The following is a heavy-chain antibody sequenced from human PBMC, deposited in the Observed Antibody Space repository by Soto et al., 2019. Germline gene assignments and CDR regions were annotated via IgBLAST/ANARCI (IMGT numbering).Heavy chain of an antibody. CDR3: AHGSGWLSDY. CDR2: LYWDDDN. J-gene: IGHJ4*02. Sequence: QITLKESGPTLVKPTQTLTLTCTFSGFSLSTSGVGVGWIRQPPGKALEWLALLYWDDDNRYNPSLRSRLTLTKDDSQNPVVLTMANMDPVDTATYHCAHGSGWLSDYWGQGTLVTVSS. V-gene: IGHV2-5*02. D-gene: IGHD6-19*01. CDR1: GFSLSTSGVG.